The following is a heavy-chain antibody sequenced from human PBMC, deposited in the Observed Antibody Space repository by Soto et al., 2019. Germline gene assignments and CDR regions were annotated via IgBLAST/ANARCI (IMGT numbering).Heavy chain of an antibody. Sequence: TVSGDSISSYYWSWIRQPPGKGLEWIGYIYYSGSTNYNPSLKSRVTISVDTSKNHFSLKLSSVTAADTAVYYCARSRGGYFYYWGQGTLVTVSS. J-gene: IGHJ4*02. CDR1: GDSISSYY. CDR2: IYYSGST. CDR3: ARSRGGYFYY. V-gene: IGHV4-59*01. D-gene: IGHD3-22*01.